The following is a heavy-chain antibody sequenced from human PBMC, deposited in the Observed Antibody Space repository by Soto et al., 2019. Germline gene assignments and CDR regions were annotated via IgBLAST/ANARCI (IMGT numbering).Heavy chain of an antibody. CDR1: GFTFDDYA. CDR3: VKDESINWYSGHFRH. D-gene: IGHD6-13*01. CDR2: INWNSGSI. V-gene: IGHV3-9*01. J-gene: IGHJ1*01. Sequence: GGSLRLSCAASGFTFDDYAMHWVRQVPGRGLEWVSGINWNSGSIGYADSVKGRFAISRDNAKNSLHLQMNSLRAEDTAFYYCVKDESINWYSGHFRHWGQGTLVTVSS.